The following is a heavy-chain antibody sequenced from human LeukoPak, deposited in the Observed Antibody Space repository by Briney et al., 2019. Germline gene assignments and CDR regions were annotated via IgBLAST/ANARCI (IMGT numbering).Heavy chain of an antibody. CDR2: ISYDGSNK. CDR3: ARGGDSSGNYYYYMDV. Sequence: GGSLRLSCAASGFTFSSYAMHWVRQAPGKGLEWVAVISYDGSNKYYADSVKGRFTISRDNSKNTLYLQMSSLRAEDTAVYYCARGGDSSGNYYYYMDVWGKGTTVTVSS. J-gene: IGHJ6*03. CDR1: GFTFSSYA. V-gene: IGHV3-30*15. D-gene: IGHD6-25*01.